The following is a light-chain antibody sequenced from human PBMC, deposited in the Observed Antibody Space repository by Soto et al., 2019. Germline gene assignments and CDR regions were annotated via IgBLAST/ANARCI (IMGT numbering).Light chain of an antibody. J-gene: IGKJ5*01. V-gene: IGKV3D-15*01. CDR3: QQYNDWPPIT. CDR1: QSVSSY. Sequence: EIVLTQSPGTLSLSPGERATLSCRASQSVSSYLAWYQQKPRQPPSLLTYDASNKATGIPARFSGSGSGTEFTLTISSLQSEDFAVYYCQQYNDWPPITFGQGTRLEIK. CDR2: DAS.